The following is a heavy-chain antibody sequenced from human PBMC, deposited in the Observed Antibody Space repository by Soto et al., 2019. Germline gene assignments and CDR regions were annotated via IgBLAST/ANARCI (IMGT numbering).Heavy chain of an antibody. Sequence: ASVKVSCKASGYTFTSYAMHWVRQAPGQRLEWMGWFNAGNGNTKYSQKFQGRVTITRDTSASTAYMELSSLRSEDTAVYYCARGGRGYSYGQPYYYYYYGMDVWGQGTTVTVSS. J-gene: IGHJ6*02. V-gene: IGHV1-3*01. CDR1: GYTFTSYA. D-gene: IGHD5-18*01. CDR2: FNAGNGNT. CDR3: ARGGRGYSYGQPYYYYYYGMDV.